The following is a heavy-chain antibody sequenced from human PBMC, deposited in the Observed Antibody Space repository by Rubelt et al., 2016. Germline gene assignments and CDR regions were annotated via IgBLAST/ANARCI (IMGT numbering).Heavy chain of an antibody. V-gene: IGHV4-39*01. CDR1: GDSFSRSTSS. CDR3: ARLVVTPRLGLDY. D-gene: IGHD2-21*02. CDR2: VSSTGTT. J-gene: IGHJ4*02. Sequence: QLQLQESGPGLVKPSETLALTCTVSGDSFSRSTSSWGWIRQPPGKGLEWIATVSSTGTTHYNPSLKSRVTISLDTSKNQGYWNLGSVTAADTAVYYCARLVVTPRLGLDYWGQGTLVTVSS.